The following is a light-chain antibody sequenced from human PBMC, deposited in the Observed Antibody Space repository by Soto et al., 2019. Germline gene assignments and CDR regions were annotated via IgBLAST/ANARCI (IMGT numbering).Light chain of an antibody. Sequence: QSALTQPPSASGSPGQSVTISCTGTSSDVGGYNYVSWYQQHPGKAPKLMIYDVSERPSGVPDRFSGSKSGNTASLTVSGLQAEDEADYYCSSYAGSSSVVFGGGTKLTVL. CDR3: SSYAGSSSVV. CDR2: DVS. V-gene: IGLV2-8*01. J-gene: IGLJ2*01. CDR1: SSDVGGYNY.